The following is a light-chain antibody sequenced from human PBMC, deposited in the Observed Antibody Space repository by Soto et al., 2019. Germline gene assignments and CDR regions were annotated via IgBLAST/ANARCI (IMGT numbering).Light chain of an antibody. CDR1: SDSVSASHF. CDR2: NTN. J-gene: IGLJ3*02. V-gene: IGLV8-61*01. Sequence: QTVVTQEPSFSVSPGGTVTLTCGLSSDSVSASHFPSWYQQTPGQAPRTLIYNTNTRSSGVPDRFSGSKSGNTASLTISGLQAEDEADYYCSSYTSSSTWVFGGGTKLTVL. CDR3: SSYTSSSTWV.